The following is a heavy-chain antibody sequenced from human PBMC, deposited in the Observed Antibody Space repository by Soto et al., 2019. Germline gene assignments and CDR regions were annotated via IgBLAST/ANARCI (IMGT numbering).Heavy chain of an antibody. CDR1: GYTFTSYG. J-gene: IGHJ6*02. V-gene: IGHV1-18*04. CDR2: ISAYNGNT. CDR3: ARDAYYYDSSGSSSGMDV. D-gene: IGHD3-22*01. Sequence: QVQLVQSGAEVKKPGASVKVSCKASGYTFTSYGISWVRQAPGQGLEWMGWISAYNGNTNYAQKLQGRVTMTTDTSTSTAYMELRSLRSDDTAVYYCARDAYYYDSSGSSSGMDVWGQGTTVTVSS.